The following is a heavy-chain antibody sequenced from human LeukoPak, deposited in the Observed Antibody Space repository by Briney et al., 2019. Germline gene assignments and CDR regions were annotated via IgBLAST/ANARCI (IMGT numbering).Heavy chain of an antibody. V-gene: IGHV1-8*01. CDR2: MNPNSGNT. CDR1: GYTFTSYD. Sequence: ASVTVSCKASGYTFTSYDINWVRQATGQGLEWMGWMNPNSGNTGYAQKFQGRVTMTRNTSISTAYMELSSLRSEDTAVYYCARFYYDSSGYYDYWGQGTLVTVSS. CDR3: ARFYYDSSGYYDY. D-gene: IGHD3-22*01. J-gene: IGHJ4*02.